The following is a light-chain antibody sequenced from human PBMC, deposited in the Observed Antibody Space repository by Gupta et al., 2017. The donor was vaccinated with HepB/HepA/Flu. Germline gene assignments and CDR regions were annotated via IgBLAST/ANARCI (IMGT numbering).Light chain of an antibody. CDR1: QSVSSY. CDR2: DAS. V-gene: IGKV3-11*01. CDR3: QQRSNWPPIT. J-gene: IGKJ5*01. Sequence: EIVFTQSPATLSLSPGERATLSCRASQSVSSYLAWYQQKPGQAPRLLIYDASNRATGIPARFSGSGSGKDLTLTISSREQEDFAGYYCQQRSNWPPITFGQGTRLEIK.